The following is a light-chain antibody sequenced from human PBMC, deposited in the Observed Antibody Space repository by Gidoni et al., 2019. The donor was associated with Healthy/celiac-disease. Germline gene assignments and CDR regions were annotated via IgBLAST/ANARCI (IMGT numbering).Light chain of an antibody. CDR3: QQRSNWPSLT. CDR2: DAS. J-gene: IGKJ4*01. CDR1: QRVSSY. V-gene: IGKV3-11*01. Sequence: EIALTQSPATLSLSPGERATLSSRASQRVSSYLAWYQQKPGQAPRLLIYDASNRATGIPARFSGSGSGTDFTLTISSLEPEDFAVYYCQQRSNWPSLTFGGGTKVEIK.